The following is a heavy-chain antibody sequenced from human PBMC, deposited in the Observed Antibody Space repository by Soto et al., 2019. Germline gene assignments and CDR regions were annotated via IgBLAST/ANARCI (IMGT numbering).Heavy chain of an antibody. V-gene: IGHV1-69*01. CDR2: IIPLFGTA. Sequence: QVQLVQSGAEVKKPGSSVKVSCKASGGTFSSYAISWVRQAPGQGLEWMGGIIPLFGTANYAQKFQGRVTITADESTSTAYRELSSLRSEDTAVYYCAGVGYNRNFDYWGQGTLVTVSS. D-gene: IGHD6-25*01. J-gene: IGHJ4*02. CDR3: AGVGYNRNFDY. CDR1: GGTFSSYA.